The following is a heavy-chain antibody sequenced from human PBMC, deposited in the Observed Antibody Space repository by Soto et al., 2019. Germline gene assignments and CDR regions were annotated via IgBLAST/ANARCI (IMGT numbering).Heavy chain of an antibody. CDR2: LSYDGSHK. V-gene: IGHV3-30-3*01. CDR1: AFTFSSYA. CDR3: ARDVPPAPTTDYYYGMDV. J-gene: IGHJ6*02. D-gene: IGHD4-17*01. Sequence: GGSLRLSCAASAFTFSSYAMQWVRQAPGKGLEWSAVLSYDGSHKHCADSVEGRITSSRDKSKNTLYLQINSLRSEDTAVYYCARDVPPAPTTDYYYGMDVWGQGTTVTVSS.